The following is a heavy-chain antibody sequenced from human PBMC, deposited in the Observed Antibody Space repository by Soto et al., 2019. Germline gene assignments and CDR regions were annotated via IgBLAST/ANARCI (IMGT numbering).Heavy chain of an antibody. CDR2: ISNSGTTI. Sequence: XESLRLSCAASKFIFSDYYMSWIRQAPGKGLEWVSYISNSGTTIYYADSVKGRFTISRDNAKKSLYLQMNSLRAEDTAVYYCARDTLPTDFGLGWDVWGQGTTVTVSS. CDR1: KFIFSDYY. V-gene: IGHV3-11*01. J-gene: IGHJ6*02. CDR3: ARDTLPTDFGLGWDV. D-gene: IGHD4-17*01.